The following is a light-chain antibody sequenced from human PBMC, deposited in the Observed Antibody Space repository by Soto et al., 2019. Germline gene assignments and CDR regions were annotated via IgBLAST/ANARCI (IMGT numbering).Light chain of an antibody. CDR2: STN. CDR1: SGSVSASYY. Sequence: QTVVTQEPSLSVSPGGTVTLTCGLSSGSVSASYYPSWYQQTPGQAPRTLIYSTNTRSSGVPARFSGSILGNKAALTITGAQADDESDYYCLLYMPSGTYVFGTGTKVTVL. J-gene: IGLJ1*01. V-gene: IGLV8-61*01. CDR3: LLYMPSGTYV.